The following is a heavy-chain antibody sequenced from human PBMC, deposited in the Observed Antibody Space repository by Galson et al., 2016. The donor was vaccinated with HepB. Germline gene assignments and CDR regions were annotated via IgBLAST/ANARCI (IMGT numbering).Heavy chain of an antibody. CDR3: AKGRGNYYDSSGYAFDI. D-gene: IGHD3-22*01. CDR1: GDSVSSNSAA. V-gene: IGHV6-1*01. Sequence: CAISGDSVSSNSAAWNWIRQSPSRGLEWLGRTYYRSKWYNDYAVSVKSRITINPDTSKNHFSLQLNSVTPEDTAVYYCAKGRGNYYDSSGYAFDIWGQGKMVTVSS. CDR2: TYYRSKWYN. J-gene: IGHJ3*02.